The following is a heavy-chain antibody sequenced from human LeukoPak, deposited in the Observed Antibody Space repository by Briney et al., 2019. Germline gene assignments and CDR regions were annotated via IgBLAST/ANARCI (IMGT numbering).Heavy chain of an antibody. CDR3: AKDLLRYFDWLLLPFDY. V-gene: IGHV3-30-3*01. J-gene: IGHJ4*02. CDR2: ISYDGSNK. D-gene: IGHD3-9*01. Sequence: GGSLRLSCAASGFTFSSYAMHWVRQAPGKGLEWVAVISYDGSNKYYADSVKGRFTISRDNSKNTLYLQMNSLRAEDTAVYYCAKDLLRYFDWLLLPFDYWGQGTLVTVSS. CDR1: GFTFSSYA.